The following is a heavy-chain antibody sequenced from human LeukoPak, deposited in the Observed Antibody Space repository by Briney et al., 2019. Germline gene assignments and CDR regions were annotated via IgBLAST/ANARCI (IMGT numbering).Heavy chain of an antibody. V-gene: IGHV1-18*01. Sequence: ASVKVSCKASGYTFTSYGISWVRQAPGQGLEWMGWISAYNGNTNYAQKFQGRVTMTTDTSTSTAYMELRSLRSDDTALYYCARASYYDSSGLFDYWGQGTLVTVSS. CDR1: GYTFTSYG. CDR2: ISAYNGNT. J-gene: IGHJ4*02. D-gene: IGHD3-22*01. CDR3: ARASYYDSSGLFDY.